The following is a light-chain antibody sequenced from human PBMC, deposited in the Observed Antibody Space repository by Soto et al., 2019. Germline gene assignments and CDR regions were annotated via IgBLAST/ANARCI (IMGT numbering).Light chain of an antibody. V-gene: IGLV1-40*01. CDR3: QFYDSSLSGYV. CDR2: GNS. CDR1: SSNIGAGYD. J-gene: IGLJ1*01. Sequence: QSPLTQPPSASGAPGQRVTISCIGSSSNIGAGYDVHWYQQLPGTAPKLLIYGNSNRPSGAPDRFSGSKSGTSVSLAITGLQAEDEADYYCQFYDSSLSGYVFGTGTKVTVL.